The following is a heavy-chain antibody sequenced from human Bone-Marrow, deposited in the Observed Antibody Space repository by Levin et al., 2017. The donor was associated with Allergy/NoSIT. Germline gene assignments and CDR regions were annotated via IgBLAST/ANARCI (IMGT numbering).Heavy chain of an antibody. V-gene: IGHV1-46*01. CDR1: FSPLLPSS. J-gene: IGHJ4*02. CDR2: IKPSGSNR. Sequence: ASVKVSFPSSFSPLLPSSLPFFLPSPFPGLEWMGLIKPSGSNRNYAQKFQGRVTMTRDTSTNTVYMDLSSLRSEDTAMYFCARMFSGPNYFDYWGQGTLVTVSS. CDR3: ARMFSGPNYFDY. D-gene: IGHD3-10*01.